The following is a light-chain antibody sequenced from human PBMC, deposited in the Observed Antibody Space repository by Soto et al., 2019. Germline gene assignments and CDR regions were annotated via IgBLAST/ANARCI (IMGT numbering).Light chain of an antibody. V-gene: IGKV4-1*01. CDR3: QQYYRSPHS. CDR1: QSVLYSLNNRNH. Sequence: IVMTQSPDSLAVSLGERATLNCKSSQSVLYSLNNRNHLAWYQKKPGQPPRLLVYWASTRESGVPDRFSGSGSGTDFSLTISSLQAEDVAVYYCQQYYRSPHSFGGGTRVEIK. CDR2: WAS. J-gene: IGKJ4*01.